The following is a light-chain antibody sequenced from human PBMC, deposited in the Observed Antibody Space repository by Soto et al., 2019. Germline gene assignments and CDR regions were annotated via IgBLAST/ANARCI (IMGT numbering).Light chain of an antibody. CDR1: NSDIGSYSH. CDR3: ISYTGSSTSYV. CDR2: EVS. Sequence: QSVLTQPASVSGSPGQSITISSTGTNSDIGSYSHVAWYQQFPGKTPKLIIYEVSYRPSGVSHRFSASKSGNTASLTISGLQADDEADYYCISYTGSSTSYVFGTGTKVTVL. V-gene: IGLV2-14*01. J-gene: IGLJ1*01.